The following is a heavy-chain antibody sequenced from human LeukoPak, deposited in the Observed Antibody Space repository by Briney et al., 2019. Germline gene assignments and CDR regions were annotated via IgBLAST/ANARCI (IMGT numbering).Heavy chain of an antibody. Sequence: ASVMVSCKASGYTFTAYYVHWVRQAPGQGLEWIGWINPNTGDTNYAPKFQGRVTMIKDTSTNSAYMELNKLTSDDTAVYYCARESGSSQPKNCFDPWGQGTLVTVSS. CDR1: GYTFTAYY. J-gene: IGHJ5*02. V-gene: IGHV1-2*02. CDR3: ARESGSSQPKNCFDP. CDR2: INPNTGDT. D-gene: IGHD6-13*01.